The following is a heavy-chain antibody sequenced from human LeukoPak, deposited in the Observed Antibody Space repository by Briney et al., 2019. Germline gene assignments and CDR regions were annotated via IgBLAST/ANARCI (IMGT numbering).Heavy chain of an antibody. CDR2: ISRSGTTI. Sequence: PGGSLRLSCAASGFTFRSYEMNWVRQAPGKGLEWVSYISRSGTTIYYVDSVKGRFTISRDNAKNSLYLRMNSLRAEDTAVYYCARDPPPYSSGWHGSVWGQGTLVTVSS. V-gene: IGHV3-48*03. D-gene: IGHD6-19*01. CDR1: GFTFRSYE. CDR3: ARDPPPYSSGWHGSV. J-gene: IGHJ4*02.